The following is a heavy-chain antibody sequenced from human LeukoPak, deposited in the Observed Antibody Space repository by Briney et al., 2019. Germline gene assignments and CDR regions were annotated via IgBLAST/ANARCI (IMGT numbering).Heavy chain of an antibody. CDR3: ARSFDNYYYYHMDV. V-gene: IGHV3-21*01. J-gene: IGHJ6*04. CDR2: ISSSSSYI. CDR1: RSTFSSYS. Sequence: PGGSLRLSCVASRSTFSSYSMNWVRQAPGKGLEWVSSISSSSSYIYYADSVKGRFTSSRDNAKNSLYLQMNSLRAEDTAVYYCARSFDNYYYYHMDVWGKGTTVTVSS. D-gene: IGHD3-16*01.